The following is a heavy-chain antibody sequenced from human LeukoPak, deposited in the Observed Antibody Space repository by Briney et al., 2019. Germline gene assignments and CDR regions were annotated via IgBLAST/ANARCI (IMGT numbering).Heavy chain of an antibody. CDR1: GYTFTGYY. CDR2: IIPIFGTA. Sequence: SVKVSCKASGYTFTGYYMHWVRQAPGQGLEWMGGIIPIFGTANYAQKFQGRVTITADESTSTAYMELSSLRSEDTAVYYCAARVDCSGGSCYSNYYYGMDVWGQGTTVTVSS. J-gene: IGHJ6*02. D-gene: IGHD2-15*01. CDR3: AARVDCSGGSCYSNYYYGMDV. V-gene: IGHV1-69*13.